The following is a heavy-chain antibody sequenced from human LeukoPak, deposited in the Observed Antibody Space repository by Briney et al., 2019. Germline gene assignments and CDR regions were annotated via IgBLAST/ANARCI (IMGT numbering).Heavy chain of an antibody. Sequence: GGSLRLSCAASGFTFSSYAMSWVRQAPGKGLEWVSGISGSGSGTYYPDSVKGRFTISRDNSKNTLYLQMNSLRAEDTAVYYCAKGGIAAAGTSFYFDYWGQGTLVTVSS. CDR3: AKGGIAAAGTSFYFDY. CDR2: ISGSGSGT. CDR1: GFTFSSYA. V-gene: IGHV3-23*01. D-gene: IGHD6-13*01. J-gene: IGHJ4*02.